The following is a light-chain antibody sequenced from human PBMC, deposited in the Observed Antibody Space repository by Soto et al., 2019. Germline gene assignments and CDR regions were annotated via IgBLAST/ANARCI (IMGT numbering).Light chain of an antibody. CDR1: QGISSY. J-gene: IGKJ1*01. CDR3: QQLNSYPPA. Sequence: DIQLTQSPSFLSASVGDRVTITCRSSQGISSYLAWYQQKPGKAPKLLIYAASTLQSGVPSRFSGSGSGTEFTLTISSLQPEDFATYYCQQLNSYPPAFGQGNQVEIK. CDR2: AAS. V-gene: IGKV1-9*01.